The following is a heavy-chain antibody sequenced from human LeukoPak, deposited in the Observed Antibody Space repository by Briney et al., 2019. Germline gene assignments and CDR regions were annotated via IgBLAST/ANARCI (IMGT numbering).Heavy chain of an antibody. J-gene: IGHJ6*04. V-gene: IGHV1-69*13. CDR1: GGTFSSYA. CDR2: IIPIFGTA. CDR3: AREITMVRGKSDYYYYYGMDV. Sequence: SVKVSCKASGGTFSSYAISWVRQAPGQGLEWMGGIIPIFGTANYARKFQGRVTITADESTSTAYMELSSLRSEDTAVYYCAREITMVRGKSDYYYYYGMDVWGKGTTVTVSS. D-gene: IGHD3-10*01.